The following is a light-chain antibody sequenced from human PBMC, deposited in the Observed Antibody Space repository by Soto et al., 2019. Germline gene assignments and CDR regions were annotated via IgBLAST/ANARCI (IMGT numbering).Light chain of an antibody. J-gene: IGLJ1*01. V-gene: IGLV7-43*01. Sequence: QAVVTQEPSLTVSPGGTVTLTCASTTGAGTSDHYPNWFQQKPGQAPRALIYGATNKHSWTPARFSGSLLGDKAALTLSGVQPEDEAEYYCLLYYGGAHVCGAGTKLTVL. CDR1: TGAGTSDHY. CDR2: GAT. CDR3: LLYYGGAHV.